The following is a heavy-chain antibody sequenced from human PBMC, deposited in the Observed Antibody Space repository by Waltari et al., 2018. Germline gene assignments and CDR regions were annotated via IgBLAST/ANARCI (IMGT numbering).Heavy chain of an antibody. D-gene: IGHD5-12*01. J-gene: IGHJ4*02. CDR2: ISWNSGSI. CDR3: AKVRMATGGYYFDY. CDR1: GFTFDDYA. V-gene: IGHV3-9*01. Sequence: EVQLVESGGGLVQPGRSLRLSCAASGFTFDDYAMHWVRQAPGKGLGWVSGISWNSGSIGYADSVKGRFTISRDNAKNSLYLQMNSLRAEDTALYYCAKVRMATGGYYFDYWGQGTLVTVSS.